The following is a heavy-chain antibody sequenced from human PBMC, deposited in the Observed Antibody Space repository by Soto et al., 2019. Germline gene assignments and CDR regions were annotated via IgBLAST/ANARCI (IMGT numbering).Heavy chain of an antibody. CDR1: GFTFSSYG. J-gene: IGHJ6*02. CDR3: ARFSSDRGEYYYGMDV. Sequence: QPGGSLRLSCAASGFTFSSYGMHWVRQAPGKGLEWVAVISYDGSNKYYADSVKGRFTISRDNSKNTLYLQMNSLRAEDTAVYYCARFSSDRGEYYYGMDVWGQGTTVTVSS. D-gene: IGHD3-10*01. V-gene: IGHV3-30*03. CDR2: ISYDGSNK.